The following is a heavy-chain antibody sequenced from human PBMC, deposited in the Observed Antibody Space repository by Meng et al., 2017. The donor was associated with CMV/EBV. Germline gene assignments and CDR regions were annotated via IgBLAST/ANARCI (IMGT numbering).Heavy chain of an antibody. J-gene: IGHJ4*02. CDR2: IYSGGNST. CDR1: GFTFSSYA. CDR3: AKVSRESSSSLGY. Sequence: GESLKISCAASGFTFSSYAMSWVRQAPGKGLEWVSVIYSGGNSTYYADSVKGRFTISRDNSKNTLYLQMNSLRAEDTAVYYCAKVSRESSSSLGYWGQGTLVTVSS. D-gene: IGHD6-6*01. V-gene: IGHV3-23*03.